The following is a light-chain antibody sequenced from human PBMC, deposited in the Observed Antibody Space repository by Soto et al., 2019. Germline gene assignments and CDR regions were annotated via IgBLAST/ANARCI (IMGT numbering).Light chain of an antibody. CDR3: QQRTSWPPT. V-gene: IGKV3-11*01. Sequence: EIVLTQSPDTLSLSPGERATLSCRASQSVSIYLAWYQHKPGQAPRLLIFDASKRATGIPDRFSGSGSGTDFTLTISSLEPEDFALYYCQQRTSWPPTFGLGTKVEI. J-gene: IGKJ1*01. CDR2: DAS. CDR1: QSVSIY.